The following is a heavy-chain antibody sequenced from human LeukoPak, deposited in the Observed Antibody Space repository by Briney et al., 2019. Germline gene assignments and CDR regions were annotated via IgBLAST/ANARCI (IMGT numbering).Heavy chain of an antibody. CDR2: IYPGDSDS. Sequence: GESLKISCKGSGYSFTSYWIGWVRQMPGKGLEWMGIIYPGDSDSRYSLSFQGQVTISADKSISTAYLQWSSLKASDSAMYYCARGFYSSSWSDWGQGTLVTVSS. J-gene: IGHJ4*02. CDR3: ARGFYSSSWSD. CDR1: GYSFTSYW. V-gene: IGHV5-51*01. D-gene: IGHD6-13*01.